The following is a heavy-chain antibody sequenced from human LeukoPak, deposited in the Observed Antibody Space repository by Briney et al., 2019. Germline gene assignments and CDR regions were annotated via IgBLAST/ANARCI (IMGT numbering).Heavy chain of an antibody. J-gene: IGHJ4*02. CDR2: IYHSGST. CDR3: ARHLTVGGGPFDY. V-gene: IGHV4-38-2*01. D-gene: IGHD4-11*01. Sequence: ASETLSLTCAVSGYSISSGYYWGWIRQPPGKGLEWIGSIYHSGSTYYNPSLKSRVTISVDTSKNQFSLKLSSVTAADTAVYYCARHLTVGGGPFDYWGQGTLVTVSS. CDR1: GYSISSGYY.